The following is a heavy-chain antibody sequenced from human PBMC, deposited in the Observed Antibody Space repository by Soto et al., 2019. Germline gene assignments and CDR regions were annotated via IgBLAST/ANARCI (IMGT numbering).Heavy chain of an antibody. Sequence: DAQLVESGGGLVQPGKSLRISCVASGFTFDDHTMHWVRQAPGRGLEWVSGISWNRGIIGYADSVKGRFTISRDNAKNSLYLRMDSLRPEDTAVYYCTKDTHSPSGYFEAFDVWGQGTKVTVSS. CDR3: TKDTHSPSGYFEAFDV. D-gene: IGHD3-22*01. CDR1: GFTFDDHT. CDR2: ISWNRGII. V-gene: IGHV3-9*01. J-gene: IGHJ3*01.